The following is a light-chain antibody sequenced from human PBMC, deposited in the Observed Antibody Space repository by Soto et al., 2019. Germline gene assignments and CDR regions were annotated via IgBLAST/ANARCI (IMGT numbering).Light chain of an antibody. J-gene: IGKJ1*01. CDR1: QSVSNKY. Sequence: EIVLTQSPATLSLSPGERATFSCRASQSVSNKYLAWHQQKPGQAPRLLIYDASTRATGIPDRFSGSGSGTDFTLTISSLQSEDFAVYYCQQYNNWPRTFGQGTKVDIK. CDR2: DAS. V-gene: IGKV3D-15*01. CDR3: QQYNNWPRT.